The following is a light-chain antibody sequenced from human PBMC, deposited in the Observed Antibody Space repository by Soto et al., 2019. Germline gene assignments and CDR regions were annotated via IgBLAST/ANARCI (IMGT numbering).Light chain of an antibody. J-gene: IGKJ1*01. Sequence: DIVMTQSPLSLPVTPGEPASISCRSIQSLLHSNGYNYLDWYLQKPGKAPKLLIYDASSLESGVPSRFSGSGSGTEFTLTISSLQPDDFATYYCQHYNSYSEALGQGTKVDIK. V-gene: IGKV2-28*01. CDR3: QHYNSYSEA. CDR2: DAS. CDR1: QSLLHSNGYNY.